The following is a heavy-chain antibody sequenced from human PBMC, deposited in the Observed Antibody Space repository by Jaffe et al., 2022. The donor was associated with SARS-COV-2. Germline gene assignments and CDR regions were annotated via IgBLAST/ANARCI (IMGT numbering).Heavy chain of an antibody. CDR2: IYYSGST. J-gene: IGHJ6*02. V-gene: IGHV4-59*01. CDR1: GGSISSYY. CDR3: ARDLVLRYDFWSGYYSEGQRGLASHGMDV. Sequence: QVQLQESGPGLVKPSETLSLTCTVSGGSISSYYWSWIRQPPGKGLEWIGYIYYSGSTNYNPSLKSRVTISVDTSKNQFSLKLSSVTAADTAVYYCARDLVLRYDFWSGYYSEGQRGLASHGMDVWGQGTTVTVSS. D-gene: IGHD3-3*01.